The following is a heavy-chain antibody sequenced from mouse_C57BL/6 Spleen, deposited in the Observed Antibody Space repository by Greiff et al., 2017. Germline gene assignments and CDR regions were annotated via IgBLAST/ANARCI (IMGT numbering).Heavy chain of an antibody. Sequence: VQLQQPGAELVKPGASVKLSCKASGYTFTSYWMHWVKQRPGQGLEWIGMIHPNSGSTNYNEKFKSKATLTVDKSSSTAYMQLSSLTSEDSAVYYCAREGGYYDLFAYWGQGTLVTVSA. J-gene: IGHJ3*01. D-gene: IGHD2-4*01. CDR3: AREGGYYDLFAY. CDR1: GYTFTSYW. V-gene: IGHV1-64*01. CDR2: IHPNSGST.